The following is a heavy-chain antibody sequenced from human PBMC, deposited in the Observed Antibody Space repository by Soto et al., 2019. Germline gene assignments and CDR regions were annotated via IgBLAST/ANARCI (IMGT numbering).Heavy chain of an antibody. J-gene: IGHJ3*02. D-gene: IGHD1-26*01. CDR1: GGTFSSYA. Sequence: SVKVSCKASGGTFSSYAISWVRQAPGQGLEWMGGIIPIFGTANYAQKFQGRVTITADKSTSTAYMELSSLRSEDTAVYYCASKVGATXIYDAFDIWGQXTMVTVSS. CDR3: ASKVGATXIYDAFDI. CDR2: IIPIFGTA. V-gene: IGHV1-69*06.